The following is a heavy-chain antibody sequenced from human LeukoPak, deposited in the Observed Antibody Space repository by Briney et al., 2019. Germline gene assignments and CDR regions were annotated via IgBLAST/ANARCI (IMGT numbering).Heavy chain of an antibody. CDR2: ISKSSDYI. J-gene: IGHJ4*02. D-gene: IGHD6-13*01. Sequence: GGSLRLSCAASGFTFSTYAMNWVRQAPGKGLEWVSSISKSSDYIKYADSVRGRFTISRDNAKNSLYLQMNSLRAEDTAVYYCATYAIAAAGTAYWGQGTLVTVSS. V-gene: IGHV3-21*01. CDR1: GFTFSTYA. CDR3: ATYAIAAAGTAY.